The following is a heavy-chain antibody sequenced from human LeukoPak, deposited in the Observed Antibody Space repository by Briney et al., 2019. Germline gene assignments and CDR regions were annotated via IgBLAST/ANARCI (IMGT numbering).Heavy chain of an antibody. CDR2: ISYDGSNK. J-gene: IGHJ6*03. V-gene: IGHV3-30*01. CDR1: GFTFSSYA. CDR3: ARGGGSDYYYYYMDV. Sequence: GGSLRLSCAASGFTFSSYAMHWVRQAPAKGLEWVAVISYDGSNKYYADSVKGRFTISRDNSKNTLYLQMNSLRAEDTAVYYCARGGGSDYYYYYMDVWGKGTTVTVSS. D-gene: IGHD2-15*01.